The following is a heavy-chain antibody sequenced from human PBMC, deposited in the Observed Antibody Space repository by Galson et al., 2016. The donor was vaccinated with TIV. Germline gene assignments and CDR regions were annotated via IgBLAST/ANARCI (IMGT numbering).Heavy chain of an antibody. CDR3: ARGQRGNTYGYNWSDP. CDR2: INTNGDST. J-gene: IGHJ5*02. D-gene: IGHD4-23*01. Sequence: SVKVSCKASGYAFTDYYIHWVRQAPGQGLEWMAIINTNGDSTNYSQKFEGRVAVTTDTSTSTVYMVLSSLRSEDTAMYYCARGQRGNTYGYNWSDPWGQGTLVTVSS. V-gene: IGHV1-46*01. CDR1: GYAFTDYY.